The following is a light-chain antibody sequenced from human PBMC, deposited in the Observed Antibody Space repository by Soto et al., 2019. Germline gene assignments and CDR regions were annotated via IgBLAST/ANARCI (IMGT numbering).Light chain of an antibody. CDR1: SSDVGSCNY. CDR3: SSYAGSNRV. CDR2: EVS. V-gene: IGLV2-8*01. J-gene: IGLJ1*01. Sequence: QSALTQPPSASGSPGQSVTISCTGTSSDVGSCNYVSWYQQHPGKAPKVMIYEVSKRPSGVPDRFSGSKSGNTASLTVSGLQAEDEADYYCSSYAGSNRVFGTGTKVTVL.